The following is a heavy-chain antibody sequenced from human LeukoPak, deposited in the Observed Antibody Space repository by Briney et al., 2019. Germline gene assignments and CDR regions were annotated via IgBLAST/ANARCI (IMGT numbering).Heavy chain of an antibody. D-gene: IGHD3-22*01. V-gene: IGHV1-69*13. J-gene: IGHJ4*02. CDR3: ARGPDYYDSSGYYYEFDY. Sequence: GASVSVSFTASGGTFSSYAISWVRQAPGQGLEWMGGIIPIFGTANYAQKFQGRVTITADESTSTAYMELSSLRSEDTAVYYCARGPDYYDSSGYYYEFDYWGQGTLVTVSS. CDR2: IIPIFGTA. CDR1: GGTFSSYA.